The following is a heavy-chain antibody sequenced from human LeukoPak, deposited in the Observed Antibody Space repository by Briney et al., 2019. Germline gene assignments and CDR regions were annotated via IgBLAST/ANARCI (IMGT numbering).Heavy chain of an antibody. Sequence: PSETLSLTCTVSGDSISNYFWSWIRQPPGKELEYIGYIYYSGSTNYNPSLKSRVTISADTSKNQLSLKLNSVTAADTAVYYCARTYDSSDYPTGYYYMDVWGKGTTVTVSS. J-gene: IGHJ6*03. CDR2: IYYSGST. V-gene: IGHV4-59*08. D-gene: IGHD3-22*01. CDR1: GDSISNYF. CDR3: ARTYDSSDYPTGYYYMDV.